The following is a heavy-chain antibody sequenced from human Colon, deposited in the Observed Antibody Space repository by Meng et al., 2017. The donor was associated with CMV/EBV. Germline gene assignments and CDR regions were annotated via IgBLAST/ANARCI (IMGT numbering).Heavy chain of an antibody. Sequence: SLKLSCITSGFTFRSNNMHWVRQAPGKGLELVAVIWYDGSNQYYADSVKGRFTISRDNSENTLYLQMDSLRVEDTAVYYCAKDSGRGECYFDLWGRGTLVTVSS. D-gene: IGHD2-21*01. J-gene: IGHJ2*01. V-gene: IGHV3-33*06. CDR2: IWYDGSNQ. CDR1: GFTFRSNN. CDR3: AKDSGRGECYFDL.